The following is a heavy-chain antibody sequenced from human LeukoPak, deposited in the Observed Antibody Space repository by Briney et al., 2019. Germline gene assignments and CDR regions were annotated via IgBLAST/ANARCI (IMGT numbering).Heavy chain of an antibody. V-gene: IGHV4-61*01. CDR3: ARDQWIQLWPHGMDV. CDR1: GGSVSSNIYY. J-gene: IGHJ6*02. CDR2: IYYSGST. Sequence: SETLSLTCTVSGGSVSSNIYYWNWIRQPPGKGLEWIGYIYYSGSTNYNPSLKSRVTISVDTSKNQFSLKLSSVTAADTAVYYCARDQWIQLWPHGMDVWGQGTTVTVSS. D-gene: IGHD5-18*01.